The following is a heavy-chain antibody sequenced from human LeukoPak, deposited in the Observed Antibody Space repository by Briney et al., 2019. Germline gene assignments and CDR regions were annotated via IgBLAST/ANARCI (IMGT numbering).Heavy chain of an antibody. J-gene: IGHJ4*02. CDR3: ARSEYYVNYFDY. CDR1: GGSISSYY. V-gene: IGHV4-59*08. CDR2: IYYSGST. D-gene: IGHD3-10*02. Sequence: SETLSLTCTVSGGSISSYYWSWIRQPPGKGLEWIGYIYYSGSTNYNPSLKSRVTISVDTSKNQFSLKLSSVTAADTAVYYCARSEYYVNYFDYWGQGTLVTVSS.